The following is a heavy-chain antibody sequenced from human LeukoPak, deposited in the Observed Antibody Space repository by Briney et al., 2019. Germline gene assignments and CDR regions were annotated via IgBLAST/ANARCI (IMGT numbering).Heavy chain of an antibody. V-gene: IGHV1-2*06. CDR2: INPNSGGT. CDR1: GYTFTGYY. Sequence: ASVKVSCTASGYTFTGYYMHWVRQAPRQGLEWMGRINPNSGGTNYAQKFQGRVNMTRDTSISTAYMELSRLRSDDTAVYYCARVLVPAAIGYYYYMDVWGKGTTVTVSS. J-gene: IGHJ6*03. CDR3: ARVLVPAAIGYYYYMDV. D-gene: IGHD2-2*01.